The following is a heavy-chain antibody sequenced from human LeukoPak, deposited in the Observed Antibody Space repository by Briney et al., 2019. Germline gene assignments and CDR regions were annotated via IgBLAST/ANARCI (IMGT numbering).Heavy chain of an antibody. CDR3: ARGHRYYGSGSYSFDY. CDR1: GFVVSSSY. D-gene: IGHD3-10*01. V-gene: IGHV3-53*01. Sequence: GGSLRLSCAASGFVVSSSYMSWVRQAPGKGLEWVSVIYSGGTTYYADSVKGRFTTSRDNSESTLFLQMSSLRAEDTAVYYCARGHRYYGSGSYSFDYWGQGTLVTVSS. J-gene: IGHJ4*02. CDR2: IYSGGTT.